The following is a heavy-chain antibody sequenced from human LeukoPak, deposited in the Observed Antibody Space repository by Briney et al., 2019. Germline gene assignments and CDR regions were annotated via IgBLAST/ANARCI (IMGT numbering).Heavy chain of an antibody. CDR1: GFTFSSYA. CDR2: ISGSGGST. V-gene: IGHV3-23*01. Sequence: GGSLRLSCAASGFTFSSYAMIWVRQAPGKGLEWVSAISGSGGSTYYADSVKGRFTISRDNSKNTLYLQMNSLRAEDTAVYYCAKGYYYGSGSQSLDYWGQGTLVTVSS. D-gene: IGHD3-10*01. CDR3: AKGYYYGSGSQSLDY. J-gene: IGHJ4*02.